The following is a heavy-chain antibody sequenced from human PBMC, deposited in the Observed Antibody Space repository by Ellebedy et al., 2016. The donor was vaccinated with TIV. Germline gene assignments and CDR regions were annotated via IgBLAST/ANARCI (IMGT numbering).Heavy chain of an antibody. CDR1: GYSFATYW. D-gene: IGHD3-16*01. Sequence: GESLKISCKGSGYSFATYWIGWVRQMPGKGLEWMGIFYPGNSDTRYSPSFQGQVTMSTDKSISTAYLQWNSLKASDTAMYYCAVPFGGVMKWGQGTLVTVSS. CDR3: AVPFGGVMK. V-gene: IGHV5-51*01. CDR2: FYPGNSDT. J-gene: IGHJ4*02.